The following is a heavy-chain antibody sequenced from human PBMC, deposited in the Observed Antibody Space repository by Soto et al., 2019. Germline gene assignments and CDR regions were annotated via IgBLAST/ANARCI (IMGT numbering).Heavy chain of an antibody. CDR2: IYTSGSA. Sequence: QVQLQESVPGLVKPSETLSITCTVSGGSISNYYCTWIRQPAGKGLEWIGRIYTSGSANYNPSLKSRVNMSVDTSKNQFSLKLGSVTAADTAVYYCARDRSGSYYKYYFDYWGQGNLVTVSS. V-gene: IGHV4-4*07. D-gene: IGHD1-26*01. CDR1: GGSISNYY. J-gene: IGHJ4*02. CDR3: ARDRSGSYYKYYFDY.